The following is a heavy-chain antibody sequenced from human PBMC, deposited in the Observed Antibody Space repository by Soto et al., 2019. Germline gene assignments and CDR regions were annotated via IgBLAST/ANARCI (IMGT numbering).Heavy chain of an antibody. Sequence: XTLSLPCAVFGXSVNTNKWWSWVRQTPVKWLELIGEIHHNGDTTCTPSLKSRVTMSLDKSKYHFCRSLTSVTASDTAVYYCATTRQSCTTSRCHEVYFYFWGRGTLCTVSS. D-gene: IGHD2-8*01. CDR2: IHHNGDT. V-gene: IGHV4-4*02. CDR1: GXSVNTNKW. CDR3: ATTRQSCTTSRCHEVYFYF. J-gene: IGHJ4*02.